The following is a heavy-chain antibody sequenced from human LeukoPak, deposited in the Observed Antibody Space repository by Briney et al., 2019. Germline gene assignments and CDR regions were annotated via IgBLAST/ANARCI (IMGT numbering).Heavy chain of an antibody. CDR3: ARDGYSSSWYGNYFDY. V-gene: IGHV1-2*02. J-gene: IGHJ4*02. CDR1: GYTFTGYY. CDR2: INPNSGGT. Sequence: GASVKVSCKASGYTFTGYYMHWVRQAPGQGLEWMGWINPNSGGTNYAQKFQGRVTMTRDTSIGTAYMELSRLRSDDTAVYYCARDGYSSSWYGNYFDYWGQGTLVTVSS. D-gene: IGHD6-13*01.